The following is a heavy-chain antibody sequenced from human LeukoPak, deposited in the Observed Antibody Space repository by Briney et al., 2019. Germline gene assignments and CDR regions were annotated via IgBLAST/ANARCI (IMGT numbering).Heavy chain of an antibody. D-gene: IGHD3-10*01. J-gene: IGHJ4*02. V-gene: IGHV3-23*01. Sequence: GGSLRLSCAASGFTFSSYAMSWVRQAPGKGLEWVSAISGSGGSTYYADSVKGRFTISRDNSKNTLYLQMNSLRAEDTAVYYCAKEGGSGSYVTGYFDYWGQGTLVTVSS. CDR3: AKEGGSGSYVTGYFDY. CDR2: ISGSGGST. CDR1: GFTFSSYA.